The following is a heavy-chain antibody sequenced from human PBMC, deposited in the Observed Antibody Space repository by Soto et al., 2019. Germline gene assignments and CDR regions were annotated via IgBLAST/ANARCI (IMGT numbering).Heavy chain of an antibody. D-gene: IGHD6-6*01. CDR1: GFTFSSYA. V-gene: IGHV3-23*01. J-gene: IGHJ5*02. Sequence: GGSLRLSCAASGFTFSSYAMSWVRQAPGKGLEWVSVISGSGGTTYYADSVKGRFTISRDNSKNTLYLQMNSLRAEDTAVYYCAKSSHAGWFDPWGQGTLVTVSS. CDR3: AKSSHAGWFDP. CDR2: ISGSGGTT.